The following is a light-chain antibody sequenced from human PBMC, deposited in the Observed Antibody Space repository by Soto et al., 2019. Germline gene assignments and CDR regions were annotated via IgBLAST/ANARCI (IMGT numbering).Light chain of an antibody. V-gene: IGKV1-12*01. CDR1: QDISRV. Sequence: DLQMTPVPSTGSASVGGRGTITCRASQDISRVLGWYQQKPGNAPKILIFAASSLQSGVPSRFSGSGSGTDFTLTTSNLQPEDFATYYCQQAYSFPITFGQGTRLEIK. CDR3: QQAYSFPIT. CDR2: AAS. J-gene: IGKJ5*01.